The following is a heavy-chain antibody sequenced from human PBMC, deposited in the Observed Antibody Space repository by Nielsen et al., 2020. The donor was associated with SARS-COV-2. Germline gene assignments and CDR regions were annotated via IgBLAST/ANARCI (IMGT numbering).Heavy chain of an antibody. CDR3: ARDVRENV. D-gene: IGHD1-26*01. V-gene: IGHV3-15*04. Sequence: GGSLRLSCAASGFTFNNAWMSWVRQAPGRGLEWVGRIESHIDGGTTDYAAPVKGRFSISRDESKSTLYLQMNSLRAEDTAVYYCARDVRENVWGQGTTVTVSS. CDR1: GFTFNNAW. J-gene: IGHJ6*02. CDR2: IESHIDGGTT.